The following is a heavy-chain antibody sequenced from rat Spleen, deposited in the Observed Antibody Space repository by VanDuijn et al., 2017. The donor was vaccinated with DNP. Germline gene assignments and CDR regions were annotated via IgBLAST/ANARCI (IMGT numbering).Heavy chain of an antibody. CDR3: ARGGTSFAY. V-gene: IGHV5-31*01. J-gene: IGHJ3*01. CDR2: ITNGGSST. CDR1: GFTFSGYW. D-gene: IGHD4-3*01. Sequence: EVQLVETGGGSVQPGRSLKLSCVASGFTFSGYWMTWIRHVPGKGLEWVASITNGGSSTYYGDSVKGRFTVSRDDSTSTLYLQMNSLGSEDTATYYCARGGTSFAYWGQGTLVTVSS.